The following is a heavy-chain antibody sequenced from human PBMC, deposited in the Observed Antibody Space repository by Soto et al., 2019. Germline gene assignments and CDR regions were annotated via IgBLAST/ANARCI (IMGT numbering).Heavy chain of an antibody. CDR2: ISYDGSNK. Sequence: QVQLVESGGGVVQPGRSLRLSCAASGFTFSSYGMHWVRQAPGKGLEWVAGISYDGSNKYYADSVKGRFTISRDNSKNTLYLQMNSLRAEDTAVYYCAKVYGDYGARRVYYYMDVWGKGTTVTVSS. CDR3: AKVYGDYGARRVYYYMDV. CDR1: GFTFSSYG. V-gene: IGHV3-30*18. D-gene: IGHD4-17*01. J-gene: IGHJ6*03.